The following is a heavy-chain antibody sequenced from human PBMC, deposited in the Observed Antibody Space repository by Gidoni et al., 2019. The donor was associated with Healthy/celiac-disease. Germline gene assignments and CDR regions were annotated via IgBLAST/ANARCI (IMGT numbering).Heavy chain of an antibody. D-gene: IGHD3-16*01. CDR3: AKDEGPFILGGFDY. Sequence: EVQLLESGGGLVQPGGSLRLSCAASGFTFSSYAMVWVRQAPGKGLEWGSAIRGRGGSTYYADSVKGRFTISRDNSKNTLYLQMNSLRAEDTAVYYCAKDEGPFILGGFDYWGQGTLVTVSS. V-gene: IGHV3-23*01. CDR1: GFTFSSYA. J-gene: IGHJ4*02. CDR2: IRGRGGST.